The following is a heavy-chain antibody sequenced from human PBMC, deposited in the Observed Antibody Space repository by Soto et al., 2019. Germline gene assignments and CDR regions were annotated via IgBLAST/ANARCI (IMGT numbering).Heavy chain of an antibody. J-gene: IGHJ6*02. CDR2: FDPEDGET. V-gene: IGHV1-24*01. CDR1: GYTLTELS. CDR3: ATLVGATGWHYYGMDV. D-gene: IGHD1-26*01. Sequence: ASVKVYCKVSGYTLTELSMHWVRQAPGKGLEWMGGFDPEDGETIYAQKFQGRVTMTEDTSTDTAYMELSSLRSEDTAVYYCATLVGATGWHYYGMDVWGQGTTVTVSS.